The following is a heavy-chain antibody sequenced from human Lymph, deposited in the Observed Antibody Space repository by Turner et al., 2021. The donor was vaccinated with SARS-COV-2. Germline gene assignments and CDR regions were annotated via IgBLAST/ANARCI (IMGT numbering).Heavy chain of an antibody. V-gene: IGHV4-59*01. CDR3: ARGFDY. J-gene: IGHJ4*02. CDR2: IYYSART. Sequence: QVKLQESGPGLGKPSETLSLTCTVSGGSISSYYWSWIRQPPGKGLECIGSIYYSARTNYNPSLKSRVTISVDTSKTQFSLKLSSVTAADTAVYYCARGFDYWGQGTLVTVSS. CDR1: GGSISSYY.